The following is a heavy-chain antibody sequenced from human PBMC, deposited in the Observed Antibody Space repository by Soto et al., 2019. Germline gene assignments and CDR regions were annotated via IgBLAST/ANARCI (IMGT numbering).Heavy chain of an antibody. CDR3: ASGGSGYFPYYYYYYGMDV. Sequence: PSETLPLTCTVSDGSVNSHGNYWSWIRQPPGKTLEWIGYIYFTGGTNYNPSLKSRVTMSVDTPKNQFSLKLSSVTAADTAVSYCASGGSGYFPYYYYYYGMDVWGQGTTVTVSS. CDR1: DGSVNSHGNY. V-gene: IGHV4-61*08. D-gene: IGHD3-3*01. J-gene: IGHJ6*02. CDR2: IYFTGGT.